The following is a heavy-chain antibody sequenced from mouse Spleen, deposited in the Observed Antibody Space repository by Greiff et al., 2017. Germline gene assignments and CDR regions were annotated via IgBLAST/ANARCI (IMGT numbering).Heavy chain of an antibody. CDR2: ISDGGSYT. D-gene: IGHD1-1*01. J-gene: IGHJ3*01. V-gene: IGHV5-4*02. Sequence: EVMLVESGGGLVKPGGSLKLSCAASGFTFSDYYMYWVRQTPEKRLEWVGTISDGGSYTYYPDSVKGRFTISRDNAKNNLYLQMSSLKSEDTAMYYCARDLWDYSWFAYWGQGTLVTVSA. CDR1: GFTFSDYY. CDR3: ARDLWDYSWFAY.